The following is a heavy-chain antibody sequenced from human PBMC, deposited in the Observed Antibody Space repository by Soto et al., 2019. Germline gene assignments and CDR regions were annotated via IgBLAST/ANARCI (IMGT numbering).Heavy chain of an antibody. CDR1: GYTFSSYG. Sequence: QVQLVQSGAEVKKPGASVKVSCKASGYTFSSYGISWVRQAPGQGLEWLGWIIGDNGDTNYAHKLQGRGTLSTDPSRSTAYREVRGLSSDDTAVYYCAADCSGCPCYARDWGQGPLVTVYS. CDR3: AADCSGCPCYARD. D-gene: IGHD2-15*01. J-gene: IGHJ4*02. CDR2: IIGDNGDT. V-gene: IGHV1-18*01.